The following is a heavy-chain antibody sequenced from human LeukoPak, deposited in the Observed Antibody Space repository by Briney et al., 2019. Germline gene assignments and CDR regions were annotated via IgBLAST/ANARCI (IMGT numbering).Heavy chain of an antibody. CDR1: GGSISSHY. D-gene: IGHD6-13*01. CDR2: IYYSGST. V-gene: IGHV4-59*11. J-gene: IGHJ6*03. Sequence: PSETLSLTCTVSGGSISSHYWSWIRQPPGKGLEWSGYIYYSGSTNYNPSLKSRVTISVDTSKNQFSLKLSSVTAADTAVYYCARASGWYLNYYYYYYMDVWGKGTTVTVSS. CDR3: ARASGWYLNYYYYYYMDV.